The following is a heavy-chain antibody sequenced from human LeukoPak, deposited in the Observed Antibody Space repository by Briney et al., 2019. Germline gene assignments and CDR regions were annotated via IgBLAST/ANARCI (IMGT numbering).Heavy chain of an antibody. D-gene: IGHD3-10*01. Sequence: SETLSLTCAVYGGSFSGYYWSWIRQPPGKGLEWIGEINHSRSTNYNPSLKSRVTISVDTSKNQFSLKLSSVTAADTAVYYCASRPYYYGSGSYWGQGTLVTVSS. CDR2: INHSRST. V-gene: IGHV4-34*01. J-gene: IGHJ4*02. CDR3: ASRPYYYGSGSY. CDR1: GGSFSGYY.